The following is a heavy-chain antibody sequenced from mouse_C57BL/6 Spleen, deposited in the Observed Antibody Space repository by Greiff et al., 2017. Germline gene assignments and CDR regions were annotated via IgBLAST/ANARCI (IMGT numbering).Heavy chain of an antibody. J-gene: IGHJ1*03. CDR1: GFTFSDYY. D-gene: IGHD1-1*01. CDR2: INYDGSST. V-gene: IGHV5-16*01. Sequence: EVMLVESEGGLVQPGSSMKLSCTASGFTFSDYYMAWVRQVPEKGLEWVANINYDGSSTYYLDSLKSRFIISRDNAKNILYLQMSSLKSEDTATYYCARGGYGSSLYWYFDVWGTGTTVTGSS. CDR3: ARGGYGSSLYWYFDV.